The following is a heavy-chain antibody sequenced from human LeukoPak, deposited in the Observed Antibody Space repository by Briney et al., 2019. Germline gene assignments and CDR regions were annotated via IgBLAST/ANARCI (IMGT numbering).Heavy chain of an antibody. D-gene: IGHD3-16*01. V-gene: IGHV1-69*05. Sequence: SVKVSCKASGGTFSSYAISWVRQAPGQGLEWVGGIIPIFGTANYAQKFQGRVTITTDESTSTAYMELSSLRSEDTAVYYCARDQRLYNWFDPWGRGTLVTVSS. CDR2: IIPIFGTA. J-gene: IGHJ5*02. CDR1: GGTFSSYA. CDR3: ARDQRLYNWFDP.